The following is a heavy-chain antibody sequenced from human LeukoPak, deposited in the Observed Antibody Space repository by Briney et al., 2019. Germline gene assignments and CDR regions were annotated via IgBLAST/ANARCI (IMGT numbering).Heavy chain of an antibody. Sequence: GRSLRLSCAASGFTFSSYAMDWVRQAPGKGLEWVAVISYDGSNKFYADSVKGRFAISRDNSRNTLCLQMNSLSAEDTAVYYWATGITTTTLSYFDYWGQGALVTVSS. J-gene: IGHJ4*02. CDR3: ATGITTTTLSYFDY. CDR1: GFTFSSYA. CDR2: ISYDGSNK. V-gene: IGHV3-30*01. D-gene: IGHD1-7*01.